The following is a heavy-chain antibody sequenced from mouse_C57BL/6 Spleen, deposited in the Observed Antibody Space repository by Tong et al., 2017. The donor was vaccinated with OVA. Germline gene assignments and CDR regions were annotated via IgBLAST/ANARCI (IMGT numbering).Heavy chain of an antibody. V-gene: IGHV1-61*01. CDR2: IYPSDSET. J-gene: IGHJ1*03. D-gene: IGHD1-1*01. Sequence: VQLQESGAELVMPGASVKLSCKASGYTFTSYWMHWVKQRPGQGLEWIGNIYPSDSETHYNQKFKDKATLTVDKSSSTAYMQLSSLTSEDSAVYYCARKGSNYWYFDVWGTGTTVTVSS. CDR3: ARKGSNYWYFDV. CDR1: GYTFTSYW.